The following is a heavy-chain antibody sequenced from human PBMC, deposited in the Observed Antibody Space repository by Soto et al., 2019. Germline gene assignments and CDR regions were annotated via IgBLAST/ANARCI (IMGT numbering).Heavy chain of an antibody. D-gene: IGHD2-2*02. CDR2: IYYSGST. CDR1: GGSISRSTYY. V-gene: IGHV4-39*01. J-gene: IGHJ5*02. CDR3: ARQVPAAIRLDWFDP. Sequence: PSETLSLTCTVSGGSISRSTYYWGWIRQPPGKGLEWIGSIYYSGSTYYRPSLKSRVTISVDTSKNQFSLKLSSVTAADTAVYYCARQVPAAIRLDWFDPCGQGTLVTVSS.